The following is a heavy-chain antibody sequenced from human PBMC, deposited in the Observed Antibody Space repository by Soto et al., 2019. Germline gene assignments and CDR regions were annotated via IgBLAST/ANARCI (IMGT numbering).Heavy chain of an antibody. CDR3: ARGREAYDYVWGSYRYHFDY. CDR2: MNPNSGNT. CDR1: GYTFTSYD. J-gene: IGHJ4*02. Sequence: ASVKVSCKASGYTFTSYDINWVRQATGQGLEWMGWMNPNSGNTGYAQKFQGRVTMTRNTSISPAYMELSSLRSEDTAVYYCARGREAYDYVWGSYRYHFDYWGQGTLVTVSS. D-gene: IGHD3-16*02. V-gene: IGHV1-8*01.